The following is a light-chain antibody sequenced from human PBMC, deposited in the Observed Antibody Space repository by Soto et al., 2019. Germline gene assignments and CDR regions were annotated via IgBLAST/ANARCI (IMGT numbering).Light chain of an antibody. CDR3: SSYTISYFYV. CDR2: GVK. V-gene: IGLV2-14*01. CDR1: GRDIGAYNY. Sequence: QSVLTQPASVSGSPGQSITMSCTGSGRDIGAYNYVSWYQQHPGKAPKLIIYGVKNRPSGVSNRFSASKSAFTASLTISGLQAEDEADYYCSSYTISYFYVFGPGTKVT. J-gene: IGLJ1*01.